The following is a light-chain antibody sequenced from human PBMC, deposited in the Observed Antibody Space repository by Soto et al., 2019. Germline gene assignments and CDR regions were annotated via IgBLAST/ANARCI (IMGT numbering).Light chain of an antibody. CDR2: DAS. J-gene: IGKJ1*01. CDR1: QSVGSSY. V-gene: IGKV3-20*01. Sequence: EVVLTQSPCTLSLSPGERATLSCRASQSVGSSYLAWYQQKPGQAPRLLIYDASSRATGIPDRFSGSGSGTDFTLTISRLEPEDFAVYYCQHYVTSLTTFGQGTKVDIK. CDR3: QHYVTSLTT.